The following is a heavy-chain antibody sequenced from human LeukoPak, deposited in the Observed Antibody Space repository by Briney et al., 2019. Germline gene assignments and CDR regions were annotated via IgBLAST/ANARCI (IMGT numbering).Heavy chain of an antibody. CDR2: IYSGGST. V-gene: IGHV3-53*01. CDR3: AKERQTGDYFTSDF. Sequence: GGSLRLSCAASGLILSSNYMSWVRQAPGKGLEWVSIIYSGGSTYYADSVKGRFTISRDNSKNTLYLQMSSLRADDTAVYYCAKERQTGDYFTSDFWGQGTLVTVSS. J-gene: IGHJ4*02. CDR1: GLILSSNY. D-gene: IGHD4-17*01.